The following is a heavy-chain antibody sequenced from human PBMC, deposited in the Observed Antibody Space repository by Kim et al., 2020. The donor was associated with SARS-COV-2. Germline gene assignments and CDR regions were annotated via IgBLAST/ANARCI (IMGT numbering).Heavy chain of an antibody. CDR3: ARDLGVLVGGNEDY. CDR2: ITSSSTYI. V-gene: IGHV3-21*01. J-gene: IGHJ4*02. CDR1: GFTFSSYT. Sequence: GGSLRLSCAASGFTFSSYTMNWVRQAPGKGLEWVSSITSSSTYIYYADSLKGRFTISRDNAKNSLYLQMNSLRAEDTAVYYCARDLGVLVGGNEDYWGQG. D-gene: IGHD3-16*01.